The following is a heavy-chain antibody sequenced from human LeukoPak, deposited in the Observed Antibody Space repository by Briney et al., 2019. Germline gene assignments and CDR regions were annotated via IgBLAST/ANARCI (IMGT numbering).Heavy chain of an antibody. CDR3: AKLEKIGYCSITSCRYFDY. V-gene: IGHV3-23*01. Sequence: PGGSLRLSCAASGFTFTNSAMSWVRQAPGKGLDWVSSISGSGGSTYYADPVKGRFTISRDNSKNTLYLQMNSLRAEDTAVYYCAKLEKIGYCSITSCRYFDYWGQGTLVTVSS. J-gene: IGHJ4*02. CDR1: GFTFTNSA. CDR2: ISGSGGST. D-gene: IGHD2-2*01.